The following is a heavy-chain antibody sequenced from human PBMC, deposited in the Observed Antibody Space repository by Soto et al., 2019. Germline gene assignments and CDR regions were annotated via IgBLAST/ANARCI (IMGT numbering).Heavy chain of an antibody. D-gene: IGHD3-22*01. CDR3: AREERDYDSSGYPTNNWFDP. Sequence: QVQLQESGPGLVKPSQTLSLTCTVSGGSISSGDYYWSWIRQPPGKGLEWIGYIYYSGSTYYNPSLKSRVTISVDTSKNPFSLKLSSVTAADTAVYYCAREERDYDSSGYPTNNWFDPWGQGTLVTVSS. CDR2: IYYSGST. V-gene: IGHV4-30-4*01. CDR1: GGSISSGDYY. J-gene: IGHJ5*02.